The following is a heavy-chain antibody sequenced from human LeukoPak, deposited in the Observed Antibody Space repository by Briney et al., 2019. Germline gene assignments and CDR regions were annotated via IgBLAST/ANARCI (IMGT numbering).Heavy chain of an antibody. J-gene: IGHJ4*02. V-gene: IGHV1-24*01. Sequence: ASVKVSCKVSGYTLTELSMHWVRQAPGKGLEWMGGFDPEDGETIYAQKFQGRVTMTEDTSTDTAYMELSSLRSEDTAVYYCATGPPITMIVVGPFDYWGQGTLVTVSS. CDR3: ATGPPITMIVVGPFDY. CDR1: GYTLTELS. D-gene: IGHD3-22*01. CDR2: FDPEDGET.